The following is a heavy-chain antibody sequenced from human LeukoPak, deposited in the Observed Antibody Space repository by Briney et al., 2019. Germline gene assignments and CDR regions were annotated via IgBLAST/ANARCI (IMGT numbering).Heavy chain of an antibody. Sequence: GGSLRLAYAASGFTFSSYWMSWVRQAPGKGLEWVANIKQDGSEKYYVDSVKGRFTISRDNAKNSLYLQMNSLRAEDTAVYYCARDGDDILTGYGLDAFDIWGQGTMVTVSS. CDR2: IKQDGSEK. CDR1: GFTFSSYW. J-gene: IGHJ3*02. CDR3: ARDGDDILTGYGLDAFDI. D-gene: IGHD3-9*01. V-gene: IGHV3-7*01.